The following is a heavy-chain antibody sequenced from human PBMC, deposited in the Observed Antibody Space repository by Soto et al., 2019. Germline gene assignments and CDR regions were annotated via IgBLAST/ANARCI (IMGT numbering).Heavy chain of an antibody. V-gene: IGHV1-69*12. CDR3: ERDLGSGYDPGDY. CDR2: IIPTIGTT. D-gene: IGHD5-12*01. J-gene: IGHJ4*02. Sequence: QVQLVQSGAEVKKPGSSVKVSCKASGDTFTIFAISWVRQAPGQGLEWMGGIIPTIGTTNYAQRVQGRITITGDESTGTAYMELSSLKSEDTAVYYCERDLGSGYDPGDYWGQGTLVTVSS. CDR1: GDTFTIFA.